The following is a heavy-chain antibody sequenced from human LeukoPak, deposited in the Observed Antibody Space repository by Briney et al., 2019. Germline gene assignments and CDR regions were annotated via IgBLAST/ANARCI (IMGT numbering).Heavy chain of an antibody. CDR1: GGSISSGSYY. J-gene: IGHJ5*02. Sequence: ASETLSLTCTVSGGSISSGSYYWSWIRQPAGKGLEWIGRIYSSGSTNYNPSLRSRATISIDTSSNEFSLKLSSVTAADTAVYYCAGHGSSSPPWFDPWGQGTLVTVSS. V-gene: IGHV4-61*02. CDR3: AGHGSSSPPWFDP. CDR2: IYSSGST. D-gene: IGHD6-6*01.